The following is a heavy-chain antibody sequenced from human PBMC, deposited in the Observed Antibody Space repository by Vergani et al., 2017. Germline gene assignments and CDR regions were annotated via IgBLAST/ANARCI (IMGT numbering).Heavy chain of an antibody. CDR1: GFTFSSYA. CDR3: ARRGVYYYDSSGYYYDQPLDAFDI. V-gene: IGHV3-23*01. CDR2: ISGSGGST. D-gene: IGHD3-22*01. Sequence: EVQLLESGGGLVQPGGSLRLSCAASGFTFSSYAMSWVRQAPGKGLEWVSAISGSGGSTYYADSVKGRFTISRDNSKNTLYLQMNSLRAEDTAVYYCARRGVYYYDSSGYYYDQPLDAFDIWGQGTMVTVSS. J-gene: IGHJ3*02.